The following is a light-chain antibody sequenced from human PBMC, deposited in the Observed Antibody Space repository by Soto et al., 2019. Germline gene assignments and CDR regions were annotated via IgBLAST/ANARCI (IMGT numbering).Light chain of an antibody. J-gene: IGKJ5*01. CDR3: QQYSISPFT. V-gene: IGKV3-20*01. Sequence: EIVFTQSPGTLSLSPGERATLSCRASQSVSSGFLAWYQQKPGQAPRLLIYGASSRATGIPDRFSGSGSGTDFTLTNSTLEPEDFAVYYCQQYSISPFTFGQGTRLEIK. CDR1: QSVSSGF. CDR2: GAS.